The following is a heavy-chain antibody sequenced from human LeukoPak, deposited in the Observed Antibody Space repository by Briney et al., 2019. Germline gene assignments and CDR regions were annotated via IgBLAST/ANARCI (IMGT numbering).Heavy chain of an antibody. J-gene: IGHJ6*02. CDR1: GGSISSYY. V-gene: IGHV4-4*07. CDR2: IYTSGST. CDR3: ARAGYYDFWSRAENYYGMDV. Sequence: SETLSLTCTVSGGSISSYYWSWIRQPAGKGLEWIGRIYTSGSTNYNPSLKSRVTMSVDTSKNQFSLKLGSVTAADTAVYYCARAGYYDFWSRAENYYGMDVWGQGTTVTVSS. D-gene: IGHD3-3*01.